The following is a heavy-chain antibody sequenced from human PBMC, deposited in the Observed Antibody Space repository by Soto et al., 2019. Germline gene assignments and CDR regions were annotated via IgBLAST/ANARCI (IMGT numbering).Heavy chain of an antibody. CDR2: IKSKTDGGTT. CDR3: TTDGTYGSTEFDY. CDR1: GFTFSNAW. J-gene: IGHJ4*02. Sequence: EVQLVESGGGLVKPGGSLRLSCAASGFTFSNAWMNWVRQAPGKGLEWVGRIKSKTDGGTTDYAVPVKGRFTISRDDSKNTLYLQMNSLKTEDTDVYYCTTDGTYGSTEFDYWGQGTLVTVSS. V-gene: IGHV3-15*07. D-gene: IGHD3-10*01.